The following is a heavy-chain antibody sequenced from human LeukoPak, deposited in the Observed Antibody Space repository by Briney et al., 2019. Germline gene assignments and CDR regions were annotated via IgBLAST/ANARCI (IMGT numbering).Heavy chain of an antibody. V-gene: IGHV3-48*03. J-gene: IGHJ4*02. D-gene: IGHD3-10*01. CDR2: ISSSGTTI. Sequence: GGSLRLSCAAPGFTFSSYEMNWVRQAPGKGLEWVSYISSSGTTIYYADSLKGRFTISRDNAENSVYLQMNSLRAEDTAVYYCARPYYYASGSSYFDYWGQGTLVTVSS. CDR3: ARPYYYASGSSYFDY. CDR1: GFTFSSYE.